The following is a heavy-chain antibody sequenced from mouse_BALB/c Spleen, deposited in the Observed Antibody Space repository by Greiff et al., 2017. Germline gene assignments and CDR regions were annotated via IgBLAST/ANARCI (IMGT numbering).Heavy chain of an antibody. J-gene: IGHJ1*01. CDR2: IYPYNGGT. CDR1: GYTFTDYN. D-gene: IGHD1-1*01. V-gene: IGHV1S29*02. Sequence: VQLQQSGPELVKPGASVKISCKASGYTFTDYNMHWVKQSHGKSLEWIGYIYPYNGGTGYNQKFKSKATLPVDNSTSTAYMELRSLTSEDSAVYYCAMRKNYYCSSYVGYFDVWGAGTTVTVSS. CDR3: AMRKNYYCSSYVGYFDV.